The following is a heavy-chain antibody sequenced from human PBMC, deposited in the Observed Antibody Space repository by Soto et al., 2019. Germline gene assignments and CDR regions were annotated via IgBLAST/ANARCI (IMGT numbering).Heavy chain of an antibody. J-gene: IGHJ4*02. D-gene: IGHD3-10*01. CDR3: AREEAYYHSSSNYYLSYFDL. Sequence: QVQLEQSGAEVKKPGASVKVSCKAYGYNFTDYYIHWVRQAPGQGLEWMGRVKSSGGGTAYAQDFQGRVTMTMDTSTSTVYMEVSSLRSDATAVYYCAREEAYYHSSSNYYLSYFDLWGPGTLVTVSS. V-gene: IGHV1-46*01. CDR2: VKSSGGGT. CDR1: GYNFTDYY.